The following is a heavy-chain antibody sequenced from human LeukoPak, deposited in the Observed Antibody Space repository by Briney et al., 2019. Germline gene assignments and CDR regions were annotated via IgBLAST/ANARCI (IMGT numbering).Heavy chain of an antibody. V-gene: IGHV1-18*01. J-gene: IGHJ4*02. Sequence: ASVKVSCKASGYTFTSYGISWVRQAPGQGLEWMGWSSTYNSDTKYAQKLQGRVTMTTDTSTNTAYMDLRDLRSDDTVVYYCARESNWAYYFDNWGQGTLV. CDR1: GYTFTSYG. D-gene: IGHD1-1*01. CDR2: SSTYNSDT. CDR3: ARESNWAYYFDN.